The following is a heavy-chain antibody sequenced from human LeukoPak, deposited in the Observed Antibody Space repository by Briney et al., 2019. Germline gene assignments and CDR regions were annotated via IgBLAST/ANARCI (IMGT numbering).Heavy chain of an antibody. CDR1: GYTFTGYY. CDR2: INPNSGGT. V-gene: IGHV1-2*02. Sequence: GASVKVSCKASGYTFTGYYMHWVRQAPGQGLEWMGWINPNSGGTNYAQKFQGRVTMTRNTSISTAYMELSSLRSEDTAVYYCARAYGSGSYSYYYYYMDVWGKGTTVTISS. CDR3: ARAYGSGSYSYYYYYMDV. D-gene: IGHD3-10*01. J-gene: IGHJ6*03.